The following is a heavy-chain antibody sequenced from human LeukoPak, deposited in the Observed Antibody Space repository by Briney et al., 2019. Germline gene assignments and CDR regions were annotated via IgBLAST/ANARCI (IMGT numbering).Heavy chain of an antibody. Sequence: SETLTLTCTVSGGSISSYYWSWIRQPPGKGLEWIGYIYYSGSTNYNPSLKSRVTISVDTSKNQFSLKLSSVTAADTAVYYCARAYSGSYFDYWGQGTLVTVSS. V-gene: IGHV4-59*01. CDR3: ARAYSGSYFDY. J-gene: IGHJ4*02. CDR2: IYYSGST. CDR1: GGSISSYY. D-gene: IGHD1-26*01.